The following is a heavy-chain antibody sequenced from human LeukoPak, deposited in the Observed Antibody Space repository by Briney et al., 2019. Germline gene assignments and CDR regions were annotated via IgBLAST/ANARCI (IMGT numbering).Heavy chain of an antibody. CDR2: INSDGSST. D-gene: IGHD3-22*01. CDR3: ARGTVYYYDSSGYPFYFDY. Sequence: QPGGSLRLSCAASGSTFSSYWMHWVRQAPGKGLVWVSRINSDGSSTSYADSVKGRFTISRDNSKNTLYLQMNSLRAEDTAVYYCARGTVYYYDSSGYPFYFDYWGQGTLVTVSS. J-gene: IGHJ4*02. V-gene: IGHV3-74*01. CDR1: GSTFSSYW.